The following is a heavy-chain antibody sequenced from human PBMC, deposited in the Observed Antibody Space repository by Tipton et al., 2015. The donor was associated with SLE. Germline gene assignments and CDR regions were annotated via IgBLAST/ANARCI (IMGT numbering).Heavy chain of an antibody. J-gene: IGHJ4*02. CDR2: IYHSGST. CDR1: GGSISSYY. V-gene: IGHV4-59*01. Sequence: TLSLTCTVSGGSISSYYWSWIRQTPGKGLEWIGYIYHSGSTNYNPSLRSRVTISVDTSKNQLSLQLSSVTTADTAVYYCARGDPQGLEPFDYWGQGTLVTVSS. CDR3: ARGDPQGLEPFDY. D-gene: IGHD1-1*01.